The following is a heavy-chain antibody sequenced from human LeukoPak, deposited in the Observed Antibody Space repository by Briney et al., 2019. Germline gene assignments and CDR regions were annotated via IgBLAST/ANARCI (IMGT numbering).Heavy chain of an antibody. CDR1: GFTFSNYF. D-gene: IGHD1-14*01. CDR2: IKKDGSEK. V-gene: IGHV3-7*01. Sequence: GGSLRLTCAASGFTFSNYFMSWVRQAPGKGLEWVANIKKDGSEKYYVDSAKGRSTIPRDNAKNSLYLQMNSLRAEDTAVYYCARDDGILRFDPWGQGTLVTVSS. J-gene: IGHJ5*02. CDR3: ARDDGILRFDP.